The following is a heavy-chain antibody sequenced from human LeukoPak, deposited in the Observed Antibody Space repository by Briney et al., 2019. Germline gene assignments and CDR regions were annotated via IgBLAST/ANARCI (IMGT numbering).Heavy chain of an antibody. CDR3: AREGRGYYGDFDY. Sequence: PGGSLRLSCAASGFIFSDHDMDWIRQAPGKGLEWISYISRSGTTKYYADSVKGRFTISRDNADNSLYLQLNCLRAEDTAVYYCAREGRGYYGDFDYWGQGTLVTVSS. D-gene: IGHD3-22*01. CDR1: GFIFSDHD. V-gene: IGHV3-11*01. J-gene: IGHJ4*02. CDR2: ISRSGTTK.